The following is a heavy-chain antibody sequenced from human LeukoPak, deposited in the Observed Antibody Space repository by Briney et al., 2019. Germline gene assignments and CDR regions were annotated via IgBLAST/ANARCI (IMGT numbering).Heavy chain of an antibody. CDR3: ARVSESGNSDY. V-gene: IGHV3-33*01. J-gene: IGHJ4*02. Sequence: PGGSLRLSCAASGSSFTSYGMHWVRQAPGKGLEWVAVIWYDGTNKYYADSVKGRFTISRDTSNNMLYLRMNSLRAEDTAVYYCARVSESGNSDYWGQGTLVTVSS. CDR2: IWYDGTNK. D-gene: IGHD4-23*01. CDR1: GSSFTSYG.